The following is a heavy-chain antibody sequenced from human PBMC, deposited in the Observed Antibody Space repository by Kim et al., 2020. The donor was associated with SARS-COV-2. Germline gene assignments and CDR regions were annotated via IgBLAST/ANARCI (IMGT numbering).Heavy chain of an antibody. D-gene: IGHD3-10*01. CDR3: AKGERSDYPNFDY. Sequence: YADSVKDRNTSSNVNTKNTLYLQMNSLKGEDTAVYYGAKGERSDYPNFDYWGQGTLVTVSS. J-gene: IGHJ4*02. V-gene: IGHV3-30*02.